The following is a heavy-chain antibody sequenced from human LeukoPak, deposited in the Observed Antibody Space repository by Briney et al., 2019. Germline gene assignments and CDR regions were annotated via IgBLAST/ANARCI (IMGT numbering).Heavy chain of an antibody. J-gene: IGHJ3*02. Sequence: GGSLRLFCAVSGFTFSAFSMNWVRQAAGKGLEWLSSISISSRYINYADSVKGRLTISRDNAKNSVFLQMNSLRAEDTAVYYCAKVLIADSYYDSTGAHDGFDMWGQGTMVTVSS. CDR2: ISISSRYI. D-gene: IGHD3-22*01. V-gene: IGHV3-21*06. CDR3: AKVLIADSYYDSTGAHDGFDM. CDR1: GFTFSAFS.